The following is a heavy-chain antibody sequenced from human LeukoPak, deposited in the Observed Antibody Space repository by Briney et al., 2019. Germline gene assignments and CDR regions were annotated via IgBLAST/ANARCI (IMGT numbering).Heavy chain of an antibody. D-gene: IGHD3-16*01. CDR1: GGSISSYC. V-gene: IGHV4-59*01. CDR2: IYYSGST. J-gene: IGHJ5*02. CDR3: ASSSMISHWFDP. Sequence: SETLSLTCTVSGGSISSYCWSWIRQPPGKGLEWIGYIYYSGSTNYNPSLKSRVTISVDTSKNQFSLKLSSVTAADTAVYYCASSSMISHWFDPWGQGTLVTVSS.